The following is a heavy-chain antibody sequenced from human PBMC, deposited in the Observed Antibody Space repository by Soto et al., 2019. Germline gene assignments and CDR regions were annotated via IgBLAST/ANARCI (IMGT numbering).Heavy chain of an antibody. D-gene: IGHD4-17*01. CDR3: ARHKSSVTTYLFDY. CDR2: INHSGST. CDR1: GGSFSGYY. J-gene: IGHJ4*02. V-gene: IGHV4-34*01. Sequence: SETLSLTCAVYGGSFSGYYWSWIRQPPGKGLEWIGEINHSGSTNYNPSLKSRVTISVDTSKNQFSLKLSSVTAADTAVYYCARHKSSVTTYLFDYWGQGTLVTVSS.